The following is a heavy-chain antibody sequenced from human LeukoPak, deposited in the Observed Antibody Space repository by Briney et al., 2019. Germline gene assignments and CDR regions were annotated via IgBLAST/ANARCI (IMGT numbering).Heavy chain of an antibody. V-gene: IGHV1-46*01. J-gene: IGHJ4*02. CDR1: GYTFTSYY. D-gene: IGHD3-22*01. Sequence: GASVKVSCKASGYTFTSYYMHWVRQAPGQGLEWMGLINPSGGSTSYAQKFQGRVTMTRDRSTSTVYMQLSSLRSEDTAVYYCARGSITMIVVGQNPFDYWGQGNLVTVSS. CDR2: INPSGGST. CDR3: ARGSITMIVVGQNPFDY.